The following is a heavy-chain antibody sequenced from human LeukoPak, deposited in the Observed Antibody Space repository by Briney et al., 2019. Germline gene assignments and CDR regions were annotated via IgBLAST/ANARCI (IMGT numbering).Heavy chain of an antibody. Sequence: RGESLKISCKGSGYSFTSCWIGWVRQMPGKGLEWMGIIYPGDSDTKYSPSFQGQVTISADKSISTAYLQWSSLKASDTAMYFCATSTQWFGELKAFDYWGQGTRVTVSS. J-gene: IGHJ4*02. CDR3: ATSTQWFGELKAFDY. CDR2: IYPGDSDT. D-gene: IGHD3-10*01. V-gene: IGHV5-51*01. CDR1: GYSFTSCW.